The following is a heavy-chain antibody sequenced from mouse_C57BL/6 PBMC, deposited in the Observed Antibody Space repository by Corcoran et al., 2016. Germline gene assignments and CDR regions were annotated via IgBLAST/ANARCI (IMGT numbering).Heavy chain of an antibody. CDR1: GYTFTTYG. CDR3: AMFSYGGYAMDY. Sequence: QIQLVQSGPELKKPGETVKISCKASGYTFTTYGMSWVKQAPGKGLKWMGWINAYSGVPTYADDFKGRFAFSLETSASTAYLQINNLKNEDTATYFCAMFSYGGYAMDYWGQGTSVTVSS. D-gene: IGHD1-1*01. J-gene: IGHJ4*01. CDR2: INAYSGVP. V-gene: IGHV9-3*01.